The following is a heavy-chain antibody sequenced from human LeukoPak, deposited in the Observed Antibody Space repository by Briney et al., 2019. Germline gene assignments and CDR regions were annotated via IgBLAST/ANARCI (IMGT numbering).Heavy chain of an antibody. CDR3: ARDMNVVVPAAIGDWFDP. CDR2: IYTSGST. J-gene: IGHJ5*02. D-gene: IGHD2-2*01. CDR1: GGSISSYY. V-gene: IGHV4-4*07. Sequence: SETMSLTCTVSGGSISSYYWSWIRQPAGKGLEWIGRIYTSGSTNYNPSLKSRVTMSVDTSKNQFSLKLSSVTAADTAVYYCARDMNVVVPAAIGDWFDPWGQGTLVTVSS.